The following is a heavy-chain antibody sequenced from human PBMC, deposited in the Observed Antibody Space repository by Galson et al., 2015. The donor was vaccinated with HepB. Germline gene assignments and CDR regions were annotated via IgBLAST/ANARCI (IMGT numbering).Heavy chain of an antibody. CDR3: ARAGGCSSTSCYLNWFDP. J-gene: IGHJ5*02. CDR2: IWYDGSNK. Sequence: SLRLSCAASGFTFSSYGMHWVRQAPGKGLEWVAVIWYDGSNKYYADSVKGRFTISRDNSKNTLYLQMNSLRAEDTAVYYCARAGGCSSTSCYLNWFDPWGQGTLVTVSS. CDR1: GFTFSSYG. D-gene: IGHD2-2*01. V-gene: IGHV3-33*01.